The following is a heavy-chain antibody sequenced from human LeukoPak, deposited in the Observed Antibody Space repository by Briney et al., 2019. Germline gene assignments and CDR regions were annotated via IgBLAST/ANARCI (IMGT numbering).Heavy chain of an antibody. CDR1: GFTFSSYP. Sequence: GGSLRLSCAASGFTFSSYPLTWVRQAPGKGLEWVAAMGDSGGSTYYADSVKGRFTISRDNSKSTLYVQMNSLRIEDTGFYYCTRDMIRGVPDYIDYWGQGTLVTVSS. CDR2: MGDSGGST. D-gene: IGHD3-10*01. V-gene: IGHV3-23*01. CDR3: TRDMIRGVPDYIDY. J-gene: IGHJ4*02.